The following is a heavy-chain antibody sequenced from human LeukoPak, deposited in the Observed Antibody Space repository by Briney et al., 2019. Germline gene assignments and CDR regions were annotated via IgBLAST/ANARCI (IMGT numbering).Heavy chain of an antibody. Sequence: SETLSLTCTVSSGSISSSSYYWGWIRQPPGKRLEWIWSIYYSGSTYYKPSLKSRVTISVDTSKNQFSLKLSSVTAADTAVYYCARCGYYDFWSGYNPATFDYWGQGTLVTVSS. CDR2: IYYSGST. D-gene: IGHD3-3*01. CDR1: SGSISSSSYY. CDR3: ARCGYYDFWSGYNPATFDY. V-gene: IGHV4-39*01. J-gene: IGHJ4*02.